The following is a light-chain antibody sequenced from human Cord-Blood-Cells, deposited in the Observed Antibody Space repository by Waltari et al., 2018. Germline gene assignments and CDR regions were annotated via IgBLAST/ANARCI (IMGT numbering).Light chain of an antibody. CDR2: DVS. J-gene: IGLJ3*02. V-gene: IGLV2-11*01. CDR1: SSDVGGYNY. CDR3: CSYAGSYNWV. Sequence: QSALTQPRSVSGSPGQSVTISCTGTSSDVGGYNYVSWYQQHPGKAPKLMIYDVSKRPSGVPDRFSGSKSGHTASLTFSGLQAEDEADYYCCSYAGSYNWVFGGGTKLTVL.